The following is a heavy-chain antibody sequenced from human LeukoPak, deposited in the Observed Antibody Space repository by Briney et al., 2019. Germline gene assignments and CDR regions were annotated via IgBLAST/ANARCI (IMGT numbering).Heavy chain of an antibody. CDR1: GFTFSSYA. CDR3: ARDLWVDYYDSSGYGTPLDY. J-gene: IGHJ4*02. CDR2: ISYDGSNK. Sequence: GGSLRLSCAASGFTFSSYAMHWVRQAPGKGLEWVAVISYDGSNKYYADSVKGRFTISRDNSKNTLYLQMNSLRAEDTAVCYCARDLWVDYYDSSGYGTPLDYWGQGTLVTVSS. D-gene: IGHD3-22*01. V-gene: IGHV3-30-3*01.